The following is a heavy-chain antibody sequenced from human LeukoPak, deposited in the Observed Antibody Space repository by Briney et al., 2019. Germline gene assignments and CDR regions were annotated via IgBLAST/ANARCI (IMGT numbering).Heavy chain of an antibody. CDR1: GGTFSSYA. J-gene: IGHJ3*02. V-gene: IGHV1-2*06. Sequence: ASVKVSCKASGGTFSSYAISWVRQAPGQGLEWMGRINPNSGGTNYAQKFQGRVTMTRDTSISTAYMELSRLRSDDTAVYYCAAIQLWLHAFDIWGQGTMVTVSS. CDR2: INPNSGGT. CDR3: AAIQLWLHAFDI. D-gene: IGHD5-18*01.